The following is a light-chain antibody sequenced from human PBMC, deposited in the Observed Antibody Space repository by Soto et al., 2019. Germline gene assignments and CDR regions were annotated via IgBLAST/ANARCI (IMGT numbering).Light chain of an antibody. V-gene: IGKV3-20*01. CDR3: QQSYSTPIT. CDR1: QSVRNNY. Sequence: EIVLTQSPVTLSLSPGERGTLSCRASQSVRNNYLAWYQHKPGQAPRLLISGASNRATGIPDRFSGSGSGTDFTLTISSLQPEDFATYYCQQSYSTPITFGQGTRLEI. J-gene: IGKJ5*01. CDR2: GAS.